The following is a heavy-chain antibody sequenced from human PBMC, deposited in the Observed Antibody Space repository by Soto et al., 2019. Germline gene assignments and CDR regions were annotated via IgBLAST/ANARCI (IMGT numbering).Heavy chain of an antibody. CDR3: ARDYPYCSSTSFYSGYYYYYMDV. CDR2: ISSSSSTI. CDR1: GFTFSSYS. Sequence: GGSLRLSCAASGFTFSSYSMNWVRQAPGKGLEWVSYISSSSSTIYYADSVKGRFTISGDNAKNSLYLQMNSLRAEDTAVYYCARDYPYCSSTSFYSGYYYYYMDVRGKGTTVTLSS. D-gene: IGHD2-2*01. V-gene: IGHV3-48*01. J-gene: IGHJ6*03.